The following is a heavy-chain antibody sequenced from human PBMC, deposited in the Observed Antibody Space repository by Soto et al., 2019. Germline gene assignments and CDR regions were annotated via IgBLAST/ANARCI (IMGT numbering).Heavy chain of an antibody. CDR2: ISAYNGNT. CDR3: ARDACTNGVCYTGGY. D-gene: IGHD2-8*01. Sequence: QVQLVQSGAEVKKPGASVKVSCKASGYTFTSYGISWVRQAPGQGLEWMGWISAYNGNTNYAQKLQGRVTMTTDTSTSTVYMGLRSLRSDDTAVYYCARDACTNGVCYTGGYWGQGTLVTVSS. V-gene: IGHV1-18*01. J-gene: IGHJ4*02. CDR1: GYTFTSYG.